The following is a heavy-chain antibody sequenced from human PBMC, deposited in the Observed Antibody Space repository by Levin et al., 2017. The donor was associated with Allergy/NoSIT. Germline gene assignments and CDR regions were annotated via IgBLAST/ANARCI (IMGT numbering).Heavy chain of an antibody. Sequence: SCTVSGGSISSYYWSWIRQPPGKGLEWIGYIYYSGSTKYNPSLKSRVTISVDTSTNQFSLTLSSGTAADTAVYYCARAKSGYSYYYFDYWGQGTLVTVSS. CDR3: ARAKSGYSYYYFDY. J-gene: IGHJ4*02. V-gene: IGHV4-59*01. CDR2: IYYSGST. CDR1: GGSISSYY. D-gene: IGHD5-18*01.